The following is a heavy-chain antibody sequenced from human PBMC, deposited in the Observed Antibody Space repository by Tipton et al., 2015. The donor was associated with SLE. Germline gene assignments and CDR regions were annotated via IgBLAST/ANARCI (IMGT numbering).Heavy chain of an antibody. CDR1: GFTFSDYY. CDR3: AKDGMRVVVINALGAGYFDL. V-gene: IGHV3-11*06. Sequence: QLVQSGGGLVKPGGSLRLSCAASGFTFSDYYMSWIRQAPGKGLEWVSYISSSSSYTNYADSVKGRFTISRDNAKNSLYLQMNSLRAEDTAVYYCAKDGMRVVVINALGAGYFDLWGRGTLVTVSS. CDR2: ISSSSSYT. J-gene: IGHJ2*01. D-gene: IGHD3-22*01.